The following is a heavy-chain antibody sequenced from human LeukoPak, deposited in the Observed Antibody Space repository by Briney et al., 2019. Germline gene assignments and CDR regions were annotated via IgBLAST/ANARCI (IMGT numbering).Heavy chain of an antibody. Sequence: SETLSLTCTVSGGSISSGGYYWSWIRQHPGKGLEWIGYIYYSGSTYYNPSLKSRVTISVDTFKNQFSLKLSSVTAADTAVYYCARTVVAEMTRWFDPWGQGTLVTVSS. CDR3: ARTVVAEMTRWFDP. CDR1: GGSISSGGYY. V-gene: IGHV4-31*03. J-gene: IGHJ5*02. D-gene: IGHD2-15*01. CDR2: IYYSGST.